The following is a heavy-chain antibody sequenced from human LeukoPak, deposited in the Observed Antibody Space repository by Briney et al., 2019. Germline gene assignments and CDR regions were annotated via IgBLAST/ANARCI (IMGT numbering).Heavy chain of an antibody. D-gene: IGHD6-13*01. J-gene: IGHJ4*02. CDR2: IIPIFGTA. CDR3: ARAYSSSWYYFDY. CDR1: GYTFTSYD. V-gene: IGHV1-69*05. Sequence: GASVKVSCKASGYTFTSYDINWVRQAPGQGLEWMGGIIPIFGTANYAQKFQGRVTITTDESTSTAYMELSSLRSEDTAVYYCARAYSSSWYYFDYWGQGTLVTVSS.